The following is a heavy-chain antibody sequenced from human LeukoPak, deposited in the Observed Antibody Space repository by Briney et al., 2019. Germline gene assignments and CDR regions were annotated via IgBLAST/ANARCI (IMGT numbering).Heavy chain of an antibody. Sequence: TGGSLRLSCTASGFTFGDYAMSWVRQAPGKGLEWVGYIRSRAYGGAAEYAASVKGRFTITRDDSKSIAYLQMSSLNIEDTAVYYFAASSGFDYWGQGTLVTVSS. CDR2: IRSRAYGGAA. V-gene: IGHV3-49*04. D-gene: IGHD6-25*01. CDR1: GFTFGDYA. J-gene: IGHJ4*02. CDR3: AASSGFDY.